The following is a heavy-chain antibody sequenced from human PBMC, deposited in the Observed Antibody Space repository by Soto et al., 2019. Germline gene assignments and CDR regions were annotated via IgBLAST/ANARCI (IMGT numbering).Heavy chain of an antibody. V-gene: IGHV3-30-3*01. Sequence: QVQLVESGGGVVQPGRSLRLSCAASGFTFSSYAMHWVRQAPGKGLEWGAVISYDGSNKYYADSVKGRFTISRDNSKNTLYLQMNSLRAEDTAVYYCARDARSSGYSSSWYFLTANHFDYWGQGTLVTVSS. CDR2: ISYDGSNK. CDR3: ARDARSSGYSSSWYFLTANHFDY. CDR1: GFTFSSYA. D-gene: IGHD6-13*01. J-gene: IGHJ4*02.